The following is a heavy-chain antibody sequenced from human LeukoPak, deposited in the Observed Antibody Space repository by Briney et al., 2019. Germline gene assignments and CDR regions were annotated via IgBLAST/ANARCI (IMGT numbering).Heavy chain of an antibody. V-gene: IGHV4-39*01. Sequence: TSETLSLTCTVSGGPITSSAYYWVWVRQSPGRGLDWLGSIYNNGDTYYNPSFESRVTIAIETSKNQFSLKMTSVTAADTPAYYCTSRGFRLPLDAFDVWGQGTRVAVSS. J-gene: IGHJ3*01. CDR1: GGPITSSAYY. D-gene: IGHD5-24*01. CDR2: IYNNGDT. CDR3: TSRGFRLPLDAFDV.